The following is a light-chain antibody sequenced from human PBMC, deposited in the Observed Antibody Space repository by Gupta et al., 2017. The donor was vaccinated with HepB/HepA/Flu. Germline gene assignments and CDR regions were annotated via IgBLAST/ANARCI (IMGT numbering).Light chain of an antibody. V-gene: IGLV3-21*04. Sequence: SYVLTQPPSLSVATGETARITCGGNNIGSKSVHWYQQKPGQAPVLVIQFDGARPSGIPERFSGSNYGNTATLSFSGVEAGDEADYYCQAWDTGSDHVVFGGGTKLTVL. CDR1: NIGSKS. CDR2: FDG. J-gene: IGLJ2*01. CDR3: QAWDTGSDHVV.